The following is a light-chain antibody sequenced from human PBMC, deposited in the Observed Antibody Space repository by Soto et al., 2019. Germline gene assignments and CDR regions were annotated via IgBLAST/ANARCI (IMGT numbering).Light chain of an antibody. CDR3: QQYNSYSWT. CDR2: DAS. CDR1: QTINNL. J-gene: IGKJ1*01. Sequence: DIQMTQSPSTLSASVGDRVSLTSGASQTINNLMAWYQQKPGKAPKLLIYDASTLESGVPSRFSGSRSGTEFTLTISSLQPDDFATYYCQQYNSYSWTFGQGTKVDIK. V-gene: IGKV1-5*01.